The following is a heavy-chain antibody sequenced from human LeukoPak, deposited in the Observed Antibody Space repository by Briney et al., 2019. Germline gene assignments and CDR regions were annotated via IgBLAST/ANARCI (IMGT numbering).Heavy chain of an antibody. D-gene: IGHD2-2*01. CDR2: ISAYNGNT. CDR1: GYTFTSYG. CDR3: AGGYQLLSYRWCMDV. V-gene: IGHV1-18*01. J-gene: IGHJ6*02. Sequence: ASVKVSCTASGYTFTSYGISWVRQAPGQGLEWMGWISAYNGNTNYAQKLQGRVTMTTDTSTTTAYMELRSLRSDDTAVYYCAGGYQLLSYRWCMDVWGQGTTVTVSS.